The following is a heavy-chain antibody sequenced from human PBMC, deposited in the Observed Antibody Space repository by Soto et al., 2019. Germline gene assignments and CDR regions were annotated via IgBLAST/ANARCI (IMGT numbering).Heavy chain of an antibody. D-gene: IGHD3-10*01. V-gene: IGHV3-74*01. CDR3: ASIPMVRGPSDY. Sequence: GALRLSCAASGFSFSSNWMHWVRQAPGKGLVWVARINGDGGTTQYADSVQGRFTISRDNTENTLYLRMNSLRADDTAVYYCASIPMVRGPSDYWGQGALVTVSS. CDR1: GFSFSSNW. CDR2: INGDGGTT. J-gene: IGHJ4*02.